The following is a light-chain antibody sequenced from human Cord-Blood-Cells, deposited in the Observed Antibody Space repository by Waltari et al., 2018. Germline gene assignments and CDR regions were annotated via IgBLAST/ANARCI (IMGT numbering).Light chain of an antibody. Sequence: DTQMTQSPSTLSESVGDSVPITCRASQSISSWLAWYQQKPGKAPKLLIYKASSLESGVPSRFSGSGSGTEFTLTISSLQPDDFATYYCQQYNSYSTLGGGTKVEIK. CDR1: QSISSW. V-gene: IGKV1-5*03. CDR3: QQYNSYST. CDR2: KAS. J-gene: IGKJ4*01.